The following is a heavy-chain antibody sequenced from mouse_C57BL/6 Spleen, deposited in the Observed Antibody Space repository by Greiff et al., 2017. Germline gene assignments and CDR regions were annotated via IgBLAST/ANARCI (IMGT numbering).Heavy chain of an antibody. J-gene: IGHJ1*03. CDR3: ASHYYGSSYVDWYFDV. CDR2: IWTGGGT. CDR1: GFSLTSYA. V-gene: IGHV2-9-1*01. Sequence: VQLVESGPGLVAPSQSLSITCTVSGFSLTSYAISWVRQPPGKGLEWLGVIWTGGGTNYNSARKSRLSISKDNSKSQVFLKMNSLQTDDTARYYCASHYYGSSYVDWYFDVWGTGTTVTVSS. D-gene: IGHD1-1*01.